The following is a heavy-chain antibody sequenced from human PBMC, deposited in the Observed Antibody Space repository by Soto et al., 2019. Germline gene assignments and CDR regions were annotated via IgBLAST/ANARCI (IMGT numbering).Heavy chain of an antibody. CDR2: ISSSSSYI. CDR1: GFTFSSYS. Sequence: PGGSLRLSCAASGFTFSSYSMNWVRQAPGKGLEWVSSISSSSSYIYYADSVKGRFTISRDNAKNSLYLQMNSLRAEDTAVYYCARDRHGYSDSSSGLPGYWGQGTLVTVSS. V-gene: IGHV3-21*01. D-gene: IGHD6-13*01. CDR3: ARDRHGYSDSSSGLPGY. J-gene: IGHJ4*02.